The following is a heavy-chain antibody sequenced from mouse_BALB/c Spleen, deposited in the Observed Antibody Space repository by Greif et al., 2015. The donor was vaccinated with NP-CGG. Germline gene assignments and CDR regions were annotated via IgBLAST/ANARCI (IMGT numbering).Heavy chain of an antibody. V-gene: IGHV5-12-1*01. CDR2: ISRGGGST. J-gene: IGHJ1*01. D-gene: IGHD1-1*01. CDR3: ARQGYYGSSPYWYFDV. CDR1: GFAFSSYD. Sequence: DVQLQESGGGLVKPGGSLKLSCAASGFAFSSYDMSWVRQTPEKRLEWVAYISRGGGSTYYPDTVKGRFTISRDNAKNTLYLQMSSLKSEDTAMYYCARQGYYGSSPYWYFDVWGAGTTVTVSS.